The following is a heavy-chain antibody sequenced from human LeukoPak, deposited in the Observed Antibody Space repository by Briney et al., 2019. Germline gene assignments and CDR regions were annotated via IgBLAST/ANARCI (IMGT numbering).Heavy chain of an antibody. J-gene: IGHJ4*02. Sequence: GASVKVSCKASGYTFTGYYMHWVRQAPGQGLEWMGWINPNSGGTNHAQKFQGRVTMTRDTSISTAYMELSRLRSDDTAVYYCARAGGFGSWTPYDYWGQGTLVTVSS. CDR3: ARAGGFGSWTPYDY. CDR2: INPNSGGT. CDR1: GYTFTGYY. D-gene: IGHD3-10*01. V-gene: IGHV1-2*02.